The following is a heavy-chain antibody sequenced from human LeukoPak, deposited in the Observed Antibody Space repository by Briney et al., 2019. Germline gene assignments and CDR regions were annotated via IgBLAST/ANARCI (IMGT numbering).Heavy chain of an antibody. CDR1: GFSFYNAW. D-gene: IGHD1-26*01. CDR3: AKGSGSYPFDY. V-gene: IGHV3-15*07. Sequence: GGSLRLSCATSGFSFYNAWMNWVRQAPGKGLEWVGRIRSNSDGGTIDYAAPVKGRFTLSRDDSKDTLYLQMNSLQTEDTAVYYCAKGSGSYPFDYWGQGTLVTVSS. J-gene: IGHJ4*02. CDR2: IRSNSDGGTI.